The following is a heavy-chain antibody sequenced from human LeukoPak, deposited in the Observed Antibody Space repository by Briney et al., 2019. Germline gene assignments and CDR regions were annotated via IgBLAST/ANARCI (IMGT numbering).Heavy chain of an antibody. V-gene: IGHV3-48*02. CDR3: ARDRLVPWNFDY. Sequence: GGSLRLSCAASGFTFSNYSMNWVRQAPGKGLEWVSYISSSSRTIYYADSVKGRFTISRDNAKNSLYLQMNSLRDEDTAVYYCARDRLVPWNFDYWGQGTLVTVSS. CDR1: GFTFSNYS. D-gene: IGHD2-8*02. J-gene: IGHJ4*02. CDR2: ISSSSRTI.